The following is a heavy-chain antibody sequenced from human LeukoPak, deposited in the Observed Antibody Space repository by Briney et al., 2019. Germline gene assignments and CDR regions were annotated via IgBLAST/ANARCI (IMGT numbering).Heavy chain of an antibody. CDR3: ARDPYNGYYGDDYYYYMDV. CDR1: GFTFSSYS. V-gene: IGHV3-21*01. CDR2: ITRDSIYT. J-gene: IGHJ6*03. D-gene: IGHD4-17*01. Sequence: GGSLRLSCAASGFTFSSYSVNWVRQTPGKGLEWVSSITRDSIYTFYADSVRGRFTISRDNAKNLLSLQMNSLRAEDTAVYYCARDPYNGYYGDDYYYYMDVWGKGTTVTISS.